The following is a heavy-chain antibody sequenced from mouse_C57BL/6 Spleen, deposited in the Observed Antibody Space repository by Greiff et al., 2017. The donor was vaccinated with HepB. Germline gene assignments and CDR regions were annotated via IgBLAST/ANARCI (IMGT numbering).Heavy chain of an antibody. J-gene: IGHJ2*01. V-gene: IGHV1-80*01. CDR2: IYPGDGDT. CDR3: ARDTTVVPYYFDY. CDR1: GYAFSSYW. Sequence: VQLQQSGAELVKPGASVKISCKASGYAFSSYWMNWVKQRPGKGLEWIGQIYPGDGDTNYNGKFKGKATLTADKSSSTAYMQLSSLTSEDSAVYFCARDTTVVPYYFDYGGQGTTLTVSS. D-gene: IGHD1-1*01.